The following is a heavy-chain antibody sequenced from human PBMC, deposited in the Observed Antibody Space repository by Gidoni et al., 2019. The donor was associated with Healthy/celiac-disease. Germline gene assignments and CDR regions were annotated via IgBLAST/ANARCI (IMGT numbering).Heavy chain of an antibody. Sequence: QVQLVESGGGVVQPGRSLRLSCAASGVTFSSYGMHGVRQAPGKGLEWVAVISYDGSNKYYADSVKGRFTISRDNSKNTLYLQMNSLRAEDTAVYYCAKDGYYYGSGSSPDAFDIWGQGTMVTVSS. CDR1: GVTFSSYG. J-gene: IGHJ3*02. CDR2: ISYDGSNK. D-gene: IGHD3-10*01. CDR3: AKDGYYYGSGSSPDAFDI. V-gene: IGHV3-30*18.